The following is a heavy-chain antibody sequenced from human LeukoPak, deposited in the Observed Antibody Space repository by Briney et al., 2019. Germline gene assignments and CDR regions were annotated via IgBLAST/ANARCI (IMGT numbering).Heavy chain of an antibody. J-gene: IGHJ3*02. Sequence: SETLSLTCTVSDVSISIYYWSWIRQPPGKGLEWIGYIYSSGSTIYNPSLKSRVTISADTSKNQFSLKLSSVTAADTAVYYCNSGRKGALDIWGQGTMVTVSS. V-gene: IGHV4-4*08. D-gene: IGHD6-19*01. CDR3: NSGRKGALDI. CDR2: IYSSGST. CDR1: DVSISIYY.